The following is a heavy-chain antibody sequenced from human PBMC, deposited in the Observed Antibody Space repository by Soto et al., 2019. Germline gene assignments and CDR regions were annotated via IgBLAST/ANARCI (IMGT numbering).Heavy chain of an antibody. CDR3: VKDSLGGMTPVFMPGPD. D-gene: IGHD2-2*01. Sequence: VQLVESGGGVVQPGRSLRLSCAASGLTFSTYGFHWVRQAPGKGLEWVAVISNDVRNIHYAESVKGRFTISRDNSKNTMYLQMNSLRPNDTAVYYCVKDSLGGMTPVFMPGPDWGQGTLVTVSP. V-gene: IGHV3-30*18. J-gene: IGHJ4*02. CDR2: ISNDVRNI. CDR1: GLTFSTYG.